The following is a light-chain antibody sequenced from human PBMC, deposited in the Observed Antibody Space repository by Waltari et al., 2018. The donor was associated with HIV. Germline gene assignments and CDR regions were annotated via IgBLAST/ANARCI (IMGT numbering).Light chain of an antibody. CDR3: ATWDDSLNVVI. Sequence: QSVLTQPPSASGTPGQRVTISCSGSTSNIGTNTVNWYQHLPGTAPNLLIYDNNQRPSGVRDRFSGSKSGSSASLAISGLQSEDEADYYCATWDDSLNVVIFGGGTKLTVL. CDR2: DNN. CDR1: TSNIGTNT. V-gene: IGLV1-44*01. J-gene: IGLJ2*01.